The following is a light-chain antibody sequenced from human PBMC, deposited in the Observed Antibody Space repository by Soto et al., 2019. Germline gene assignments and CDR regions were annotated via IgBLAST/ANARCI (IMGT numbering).Light chain of an antibody. CDR1: QGIRND. V-gene: IGKV1-17*01. CDR3: LQQNTYPYT. J-gene: IGKJ2*01. Sequence: DIQMNQSPYSLPASVRDRVTIICRASQGIRNDLGWYKQKPGKAPQRLIYAASSLDGGGPSRVRGSRSVTEFTVPISSVQPEDFATYYCLQQNTYPYTFGQGTKLEI. CDR2: AAS.